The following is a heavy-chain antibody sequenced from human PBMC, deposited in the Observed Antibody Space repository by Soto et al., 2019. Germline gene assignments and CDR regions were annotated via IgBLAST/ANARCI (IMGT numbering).Heavy chain of an antibody. V-gene: IGHV1-69*01. J-gene: IGHJ4*02. D-gene: IGHD3-22*01. Sequence: QVRLVQSGAEVKKPGSSVKVSCKASGGTFSSYAISWVRQAPGQGLEWMGGIIPIFGTANYAQKFQGRVTITADESTSTAYMELSSLRSEDTAVYYCASGATYYYDSSGYYYFDYWGQGTLVTVSS. CDR3: ASGATYYYDSSGYYYFDY. CDR1: GGTFSSYA. CDR2: IIPIFGTA.